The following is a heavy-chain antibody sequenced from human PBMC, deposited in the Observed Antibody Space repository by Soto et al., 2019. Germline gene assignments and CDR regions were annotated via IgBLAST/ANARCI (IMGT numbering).Heavy chain of an antibody. D-gene: IGHD3-3*01. J-gene: IGHJ4*02. CDR1: GFTFSNAW. V-gene: IGHV3-15*01. CDR3: TPYSGVVIRSFDY. CDR2: IKSKTDGGTT. Sequence: EVQLVESGGGLVKPGGSLRLSCAASGFTFSNAWMSWVRQAPGKGLEWVGRIKSKTDGGTTDYAAPVKGSFTISRDESKNTLYLQMNSLKAEDTAVYYFTPYSGVVIRSFDYWGQGTLVTVSS.